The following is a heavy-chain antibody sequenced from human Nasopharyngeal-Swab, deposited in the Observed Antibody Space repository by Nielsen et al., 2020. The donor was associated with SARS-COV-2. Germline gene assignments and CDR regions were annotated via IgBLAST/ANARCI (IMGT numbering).Heavy chain of an antibody. D-gene: IGHD3-22*01. Sequence: WIRQPPGKGLEWVSSISSSSSYIYYADSVKGRFTISRDNAKNSLYLQMNSLRAEDTAVYYCAGDRKYYYDSSGYITDAFDIWGQGTMVTVSS. J-gene: IGHJ3*02. CDR2: ISSSSSYI. CDR3: AGDRKYYYDSSGYITDAFDI. V-gene: IGHV3-21*01.